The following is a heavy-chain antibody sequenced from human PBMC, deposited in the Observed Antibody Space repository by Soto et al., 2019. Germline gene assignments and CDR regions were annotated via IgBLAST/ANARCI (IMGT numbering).Heavy chain of an antibody. CDR1: GFTFSNYA. J-gene: IGHJ3*02. Sequence: EVRLLESGGGLVQPGGSLRLSCVASGFTFSNYAMSWVRQAPGKGLEWVSVVTGRSSSTYYADSVEGRFIISRDNSRNTLFLQMNSLGAEDTAVYYCTKHIPSKKNQRRWADAFHIWCQGKILTVSS. CDR3: TKHIPSKKNQRRWADAFHI. V-gene: IGHV3-23*01. D-gene: IGHD2-2*01. CDR2: VTGRSSST.